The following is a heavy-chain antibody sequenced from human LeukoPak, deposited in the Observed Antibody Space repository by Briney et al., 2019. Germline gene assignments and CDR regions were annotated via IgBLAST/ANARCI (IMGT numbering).Heavy chain of an antibody. V-gene: IGHV3-53*01. CDR1: GFTVITND. D-gene: IGHD1-14*01. Sequence: PGGSLRLSCAASGFTVITNDMTWVRQAPGKGLEWVSVLYSDGNTKYADSVQGRFTISRDNSKNALYLEMNSPSPDDTAVYYCARGVEPLAANTLAYWGQGTLVTASS. J-gene: IGHJ4*02. CDR2: LYSDGNT. CDR3: ARGVEPLAANTLAY.